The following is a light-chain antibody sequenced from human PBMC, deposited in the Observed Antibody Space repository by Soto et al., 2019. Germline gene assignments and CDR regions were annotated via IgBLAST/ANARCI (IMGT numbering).Light chain of an antibody. Sequence: QSVLTQSPSASASLGASVKLTCTLSSGHSSYAIAWHQQQPEKGPRYLMKLNSDGSHSKGDGIPDRFSGSSSGTERYLTLSSLQSEDEADYSCQTWSTGIRVFGGGTKLTVL. CDR1: SGHSSYA. V-gene: IGLV4-69*01. J-gene: IGLJ3*02. CDR3: QTWSTGIRV. CDR2: LNSDGSH.